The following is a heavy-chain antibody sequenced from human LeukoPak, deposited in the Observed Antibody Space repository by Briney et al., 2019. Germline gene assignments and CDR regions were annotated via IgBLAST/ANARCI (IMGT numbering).Heavy chain of an antibody. CDR1: GYTFTSYG. V-gene: IGHV1-2*02. J-gene: IGHJ4*02. Sequence: ASVKVSCKTSGYTFTSYGVSWVRQAPGQGLEWMGWINPNSGGTNYAQKFQGRVTMTRDTSISTAYMELSSLRSDDTAVYYCAGSPPMIVVVITTWNYFDYWGQGTLVTVSS. D-gene: IGHD3-22*01. CDR3: AGSPPMIVVVITTWNYFDY. CDR2: INPNSGGT.